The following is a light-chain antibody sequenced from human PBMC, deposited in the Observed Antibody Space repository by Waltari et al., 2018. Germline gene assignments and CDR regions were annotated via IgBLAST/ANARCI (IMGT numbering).Light chain of an antibody. CDR3: HSRDISGNHLVL. CDR1: SPRRYY. J-gene: IGLJ3*02. V-gene: IGLV3-19*01. Sequence: SSELTQDPSVSVALGQTVRVTCQGGSPRRYYATWDQQKAGQAPVFVILGNTHRPSGIPARFSGSRSGNTASLTITGTQAEDEAEYYCHSRDISGNHLVLFGGGTKLTVL. CDR2: GNT.